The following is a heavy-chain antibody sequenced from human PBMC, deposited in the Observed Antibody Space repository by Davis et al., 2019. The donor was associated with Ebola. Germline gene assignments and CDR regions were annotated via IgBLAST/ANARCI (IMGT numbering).Heavy chain of an antibody. Sequence: GESLKISCAASGFTFSSYSMNWVRQAPGKGLEWVSSISGSSSYIYYADSVKGRFTISRDNAKNSLYLQMNSLRAEDTAVYYCARDSSHVPGRVPLDYWGQGTLVTVSS. CDR2: ISGSSSYI. J-gene: IGHJ4*02. CDR3: ARDSSHVPGRVPLDY. CDR1: GFTFSSYS. V-gene: IGHV3-21*04. D-gene: IGHD3/OR15-3a*01.